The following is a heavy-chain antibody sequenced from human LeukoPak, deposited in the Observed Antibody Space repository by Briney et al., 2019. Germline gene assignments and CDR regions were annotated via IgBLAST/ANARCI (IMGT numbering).Heavy chain of an antibody. CDR1: GGSMSGYY. D-gene: IGHD4-11*01. J-gene: IGHJ3*02. V-gene: IGHV4-59*08. CDR2: IYYTGTT. Sequence: SETLSLTCTVSGGSMSGYYWSWVRRPPGKGLEWIGYIYYTGTTNYNPSLKSRVTISVDTSKNQFSLKLSSVIAADTAVYYCARHVGVRYSTSHGFDIWGQGTMSPSLQ. CDR3: ARHVGVRYSTSHGFDI.